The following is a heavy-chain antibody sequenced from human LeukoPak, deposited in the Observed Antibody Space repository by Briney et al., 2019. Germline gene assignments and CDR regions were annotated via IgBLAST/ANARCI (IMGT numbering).Heavy chain of an antibody. CDR1: GGSISSYY. J-gene: IGHJ4*02. CDR3: ARSPNISTGRYYFDY. Sequence: SETLSLTCTVSGGSISSYYWSWIRQPPGKGLEWIGYIYYSGSTNYNPSLKSRVTISVDTSKNQFSLKLSSVTAADTAVYYCARSPNISTGRYYFDYWGQGTLVTVSS. CDR2: IYYSGST. V-gene: IGHV4-59*01. D-gene: IGHD3-9*01.